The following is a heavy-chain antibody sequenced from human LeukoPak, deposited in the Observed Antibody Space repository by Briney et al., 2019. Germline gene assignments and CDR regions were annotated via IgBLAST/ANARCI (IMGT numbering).Heavy chain of an antibody. CDR2: INPSGGST. CDR3: ARDSADGGYYDY. CDR1: GYTFTSYY. J-gene: IGHJ4*02. D-gene: IGHD3-22*01. Sequence: GASVKVSCKASGYTFTSYYMHWVRQAPEQGLEWMGIINPSGGSTSYAQKFQGRVTMTRDMSTSTVYMELSSLRPEDTAVYYCARDSADGGYYDYWGQGTLVTVSS. V-gene: IGHV1-46*01.